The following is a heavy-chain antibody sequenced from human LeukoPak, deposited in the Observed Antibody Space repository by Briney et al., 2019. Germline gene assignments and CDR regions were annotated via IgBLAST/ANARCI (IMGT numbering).Heavy chain of an antibody. J-gene: IGHJ2*01. CDR2: IYTSGST. Sequence: SETLSLTCTVSGGSISSYYWSWIRQPAGKGLEWIGRIYTSGSTNYNPSLKSRVTMSVDTSKDQLSLKLSSVTAADTAVYYCARDRYYDFWSGYLNWYFDLWGRGTLVTVSS. CDR1: GGSISSYY. CDR3: ARDRYYDFWSGYLNWYFDL. D-gene: IGHD3-3*01. V-gene: IGHV4-4*07.